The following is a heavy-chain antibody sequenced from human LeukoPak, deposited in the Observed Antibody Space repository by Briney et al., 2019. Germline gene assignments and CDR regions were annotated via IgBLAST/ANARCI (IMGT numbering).Heavy chain of an antibody. CDR3: ARQSRDGSKTRGYYFDY. CDR1: GYIFVNYW. Sequence: GESLKIPCQVSGYIFVNYWIGWVRQMPGKGLESMGIIYPADSDTTYSPSFQGQVTISADKSISTVYLQWSSLKASDTAMYYCARQSRDGSKTRGYYFDYWGQGTLVTVSS. D-gene: IGHD3-10*01. J-gene: IGHJ4*02. CDR2: IYPADSDT. V-gene: IGHV5-51*01.